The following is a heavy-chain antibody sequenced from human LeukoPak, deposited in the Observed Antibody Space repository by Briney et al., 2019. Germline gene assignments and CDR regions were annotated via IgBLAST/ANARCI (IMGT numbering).Heavy chain of an antibody. CDR3: ARGGTRYYYDRSGYYKSNWFDP. CDR2: IYYTGTT. V-gene: IGHV4-59*01. J-gene: IGHJ5*02. CDR1: GGSISSYY. D-gene: IGHD3-22*01. Sequence: SETLSLTCTVSGGSISSYYWSWIRQPPGQGLEWIGYIYYTGTTNYNPPLKRGVPMSADTSKNQLSLRLSSVTAADTAVYYCARGGTRYYYDRSGYYKSNWFDPWGQGTLVTVSS.